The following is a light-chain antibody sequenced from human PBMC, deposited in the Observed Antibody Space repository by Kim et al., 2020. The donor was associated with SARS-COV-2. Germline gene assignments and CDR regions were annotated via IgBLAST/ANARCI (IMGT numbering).Light chain of an antibody. CDR1: QSISTY. CDR3: QQYETYWT. J-gene: IGKJ1*01. Sequence: DIQMTQSPSSLSASVGDRVTITCRASQSISTYLNWYQQRPGKAPTLLIYKSSRLHSGVPSRFSGSGSGTEFTLTISSLQPDDSAIYFCQQYETYWTFGLGTKVDIK. CDR2: KSS. V-gene: IGKV1-5*03.